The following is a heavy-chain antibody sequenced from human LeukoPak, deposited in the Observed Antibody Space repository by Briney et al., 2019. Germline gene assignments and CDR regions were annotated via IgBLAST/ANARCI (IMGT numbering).Heavy chain of an antibody. D-gene: IGHD2-2*01. V-gene: IGHV3-33*01. CDR1: GFTFSSYG. J-gene: IGHJ4*02. Sequence: GGSLRLSCAASGFTFSSYGMHWVRQAPGKGLEWVAVIWYDGSNKYYADSVKGRFTISRDNSKNTLYLQMNSLRAEDMAVYYCARGSLDIVVVPAAMPDLDYFDYWGQGTLVTVSS. CDR3: ARGSLDIVVVPAAMPDLDYFDY. CDR2: IWYDGSNK.